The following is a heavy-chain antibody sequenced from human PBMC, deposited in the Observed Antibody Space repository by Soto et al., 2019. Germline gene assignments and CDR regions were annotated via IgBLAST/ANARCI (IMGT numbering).Heavy chain of an antibody. CDR1: GFTFSDHA. V-gene: IGHV3-23*01. J-gene: IGHJ4*02. D-gene: IGHD2-15*01. Sequence: EVQLLESGGGLVQPGGSLRLSCTASGFTFSDHAMTWVRQAPGKGLGWLSGISGGGSGAYYADSVKGRFTVSRANSNNTLFLQMDSLRVEDKAVYYCAIDLWWYTHWGQGTLVTVSS. CDR3: AIDLWWYTH. CDR2: ISGGGSGA.